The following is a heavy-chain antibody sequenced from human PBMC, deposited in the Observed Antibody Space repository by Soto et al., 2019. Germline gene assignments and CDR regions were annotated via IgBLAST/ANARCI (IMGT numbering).Heavy chain of an antibody. Sequence: PGGSLRLSCAASGFTFSDYYMSWIRQAPGKGLEWVSYISSSSSYTNYADSVKGRFTISRDNAKNSLYLQMNSLRAEDTAVYYCARSLYQLLPYYYYYGMDVWGQGTTVTVSS. J-gene: IGHJ6*02. CDR1: GFTFSDYY. V-gene: IGHV3-11*06. D-gene: IGHD2-2*01. CDR2: ISSSSSYT. CDR3: ARSLYQLLPYYYYYGMDV.